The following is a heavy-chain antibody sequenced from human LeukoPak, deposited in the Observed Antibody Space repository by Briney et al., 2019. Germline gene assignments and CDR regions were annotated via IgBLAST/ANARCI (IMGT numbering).Heavy chain of an antibody. D-gene: IGHD4-17*01. V-gene: IGHV3-33*01. CDR1: GFSFSNYD. Sequence: GGSLRLSCAASGFSFSNYDMHWVRQAPGRGLEWVAVIWYDGSNKYYADSVKGRFTISRDNSKNTLYLQMNSLRVEDTAVYYCARGDPTVTTKQNFDYWGQGTLVTVSS. CDR3: ARGDPTVTTKQNFDY. J-gene: IGHJ4*02. CDR2: IWYDGSNK.